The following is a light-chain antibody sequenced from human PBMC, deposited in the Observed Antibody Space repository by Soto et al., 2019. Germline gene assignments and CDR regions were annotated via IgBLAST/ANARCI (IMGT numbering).Light chain of an antibody. J-gene: IGLJ2*01. CDR2: STN. Sequence: QSVLTQPPSASGTPGQRDTISCSGSSSNIGSNSANWYQQLPGTAPKLVMYSTNQRPSGVPDRFSGSKSGTSASLAISDLQSEDEADYYCAAWDDTLNGHVVFGGGTKLTVL. CDR3: AAWDDTLNGHVV. CDR1: SSNIGSNS. V-gene: IGLV1-44*01.